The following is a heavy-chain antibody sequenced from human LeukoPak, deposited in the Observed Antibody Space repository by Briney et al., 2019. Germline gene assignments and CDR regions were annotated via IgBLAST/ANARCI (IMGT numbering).Heavy chain of an antibody. V-gene: IGHV3-74*01. Sequence: GGSLRLSCAASGFTFSSYWMHWVRQAPGKGLVWVSRINTDGSSTSYADSVKGRFTISRDNSKNTLYLQMSSLRAEDTAIYYCAKRSVYSSSSPHFDYWGQGTLVTVSS. CDR1: GFTFSSYW. CDR3: AKRSVYSSSSPHFDY. CDR2: INTDGSST. D-gene: IGHD6-13*01. J-gene: IGHJ4*02.